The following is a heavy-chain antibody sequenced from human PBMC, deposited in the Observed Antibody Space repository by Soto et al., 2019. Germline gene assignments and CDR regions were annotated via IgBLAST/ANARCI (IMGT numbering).Heavy chain of an antibody. CDR2: ISSSSTYI. CDR1: GFTFSSNT. Sequence: EVQLVESGGGLVKPGGSRRLSCAASGFTFSSNTINWVRQAPGKGLEWVSSISSSSTYIYYADSVKGRFTISRDNAKNLLYLQMNSLRAEDTAVYYCATAVAGGDYWGQGTLVTVSS. CDR3: ATAVAGGDY. J-gene: IGHJ4*02. D-gene: IGHD6-19*01. V-gene: IGHV3-21*06.